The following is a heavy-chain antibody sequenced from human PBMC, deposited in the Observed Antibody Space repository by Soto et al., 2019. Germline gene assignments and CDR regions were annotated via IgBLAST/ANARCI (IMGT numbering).Heavy chain of an antibody. V-gene: IGHV3-23*01. J-gene: IGHJ3*02. CDR2: ISGSGGST. Sequence: TGGSLRLSCAASGFTFSSYAMSWVRQAPGKGLEWVSAISGSGGSTYYADSVKGRFTISRDNSKNTLYLQMNSLRAEDTAVYYCAKDQYGSGWYHDAFDIWGQGTMVTVSS. CDR3: AKDQYGSGWYHDAFDI. CDR1: GFTFSSYA. D-gene: IGHD6-19*01.